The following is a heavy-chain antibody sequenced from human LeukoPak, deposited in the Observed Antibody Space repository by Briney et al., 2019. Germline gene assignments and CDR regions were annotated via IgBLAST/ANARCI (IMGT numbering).Heavy chain of an antibody. D-gene: IGHD3-22*01. Sequence: PSETLSLTCAVYGGSFSGYYWSWIRQPPGKGLEWIGEINHSGSTNYNPSLKSRVTISVDTSTTPFSLKLSSVTAADTAVYYCARGRLYYYDSSGYYSRWGQGTLVTVSS. CDR2: INHSGST. CDR3: ARGRLYYYDSSGYYSR. V-gene: IGHV4-34*01. J-gene: IGHJ4*02. CDR1: GGSFSGYY.